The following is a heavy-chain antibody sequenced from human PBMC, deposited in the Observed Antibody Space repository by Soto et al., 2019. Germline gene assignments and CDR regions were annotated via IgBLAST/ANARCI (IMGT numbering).Heavy chain of an antibody. J-gene: IGHJ4*02. CDR3: ARGHYGSGSYSYYFDY. CDR1: GYTFTSYY. V-gene: IGHV1-46*03. Sequence: GASVKVSCKASGYTFTSYYMHWVRQAPGQGLEWMGIINPSGGSTSYAQKFQGRVTMTRDTSASTVYMELSSLRSEDTAVYYCARGHYGSGSYSYYFDYWGQGTLVTVSS. D-gene: IGHD3-10*01. CDR2: INPSGGST.